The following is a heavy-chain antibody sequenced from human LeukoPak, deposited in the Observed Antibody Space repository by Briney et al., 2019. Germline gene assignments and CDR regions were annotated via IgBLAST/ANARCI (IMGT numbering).Heavy chain of an antibody. CDR1: GLTGSHNY. D-gene: IGHD6-13*01. CDR3: ARDRYSSSWHLMDY. V-gene: IGHV3-30-3*01. Sequence: GGSLRLSCAASGLTGSHNYVSWVRQAPGKGLEWVAVISYDGSNKYYADSVKGRFTISRDNSKNTLYLQMNSLRAEDTAVYYCARDRYSSSWHLMDYWGQGTLVTVSS. J-gene: IGHJ4*02. CDR2: ISYDGSNK.